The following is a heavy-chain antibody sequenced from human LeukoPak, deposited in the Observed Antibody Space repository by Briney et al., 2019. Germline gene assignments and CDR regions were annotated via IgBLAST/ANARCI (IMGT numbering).Heavy chain of an antibody. D-gene: IGHD5-18*01. V-gene: IGHV4-59*01. Sequence: PSETLSLTCTVSGGSISSYYWSWIRQPPGKGLEWIGYIYYSGSTNYNPSLKSRVTISVDTSKNQFSLKLSSVTAADTAVYYCARERDYSYGYFDYWGQGTLVTVSS. CDR3: ARERDYSYGYFDY. CDR2: IYYSGST. CDR1: GGSISSYY. J-gene: IGHJ4*02.